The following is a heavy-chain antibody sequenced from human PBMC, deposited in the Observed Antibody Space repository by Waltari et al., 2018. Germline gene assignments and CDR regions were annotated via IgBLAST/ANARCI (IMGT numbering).Heavy chain of an antibody. D-gene: IGHD2-21*02. J-gene: IGHJ5*02. CDR3: ARSGDFGDYDA. V-gene: IGHV4-4*07. CDR1: VGSLINYY. CDR2: VYISGHT. Sequence: QVQLQESGPGLVKPSETRSLTCSVSVGSLINYYWTWVRQSAGKGLEWIGRVYISGHTSYNPSLESRVTMSLDTSSNEFSLKLRFVTAADTGVYFCARSGDFGDYDAWGQGTLVTVS.